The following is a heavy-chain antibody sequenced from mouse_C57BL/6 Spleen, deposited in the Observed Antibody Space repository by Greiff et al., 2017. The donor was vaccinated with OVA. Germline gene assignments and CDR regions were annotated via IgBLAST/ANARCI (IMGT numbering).Heavy chain of an antibody. V-gene: IGHV1-78*01. D-gene: IGHD1-1*01. Sequence: QVQLQQSDAELVKPGASVKISCKVSGYTFTDHTIHWMKQRPEQGLECIGSLSPRAVSTKYNEKFKGKATLTADKSSSTAYMQLNSLTSEDSAVYFCARYNYGPMDYWGQGTSVTVSS. CDR1: GYTFTDHT. J-gene: IGHJ4*01. CDR2: LSPRAVST. CDR3: ARYNYGPMDY.